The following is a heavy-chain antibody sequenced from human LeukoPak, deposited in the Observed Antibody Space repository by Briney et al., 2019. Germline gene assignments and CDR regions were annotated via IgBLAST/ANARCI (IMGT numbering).Heavy chain of an antibody. D-gene: IGHD4-23*01. Sequence: TSETLSLTCGVSGHSISSGYYWGWIRPPPGKGGEWIGSIYHSGSTYYNPSLKSRVTISVDTFKNQFSLKLSSVTAADTAVYYCARHDYGGNSEVYWGQGTLVTVSS. CDR3: ARHDYGGNSEVY. CDR2: IYHSGST. CDR1: GHSISSGYY. J-gene: IGHJ4*02. V-gene: IGHV4-38-2*01.